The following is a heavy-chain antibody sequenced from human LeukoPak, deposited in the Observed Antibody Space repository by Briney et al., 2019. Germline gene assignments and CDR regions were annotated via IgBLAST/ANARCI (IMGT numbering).Heavy chain of an antibody. D-gene: IGHD3-22*01. V-gene: IGHV2-70*04. CDR3: AQIHYYDSTGYYFDN. J-gene: IGHJ4*02. CDR1: GFSLNIGGMR. Sequence: RESGPTLVNPTQTLTLTCTFSGFSLNIGGMRIGWIRQSPGKPLEWLARIDWDDDKFYSTSLKTRLTISKNTSKNQVVLTMTNMDPEDTATYYCAQIHYYDSTGYYFDNWGQGSLVTVSS. CDR2: IDWDDDK.